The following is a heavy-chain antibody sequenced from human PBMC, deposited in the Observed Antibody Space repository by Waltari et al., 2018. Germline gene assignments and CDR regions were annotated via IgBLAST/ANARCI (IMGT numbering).Heavy chain of an antibody. J-gene: IGHJ4*02. CDR2: ISGSGGST. V-gene: IGHV3-23*01. CDR1: GFTFSSYA. Sequence: EVQLLESGGGLVQPGGSLRLSCAASGFTFSSYAMSWVRQAPGQGLEWVSAISGSGGSTYYADAVKGRFTISRDNSKNTLYLQRNSLRAEDTAVYYCAKEGGYSGYEPQDFDYWGQGTLVTVSS. D-gene: IGHD5-12*01. CDR3: AKEGGYSGYEPQDFDY.